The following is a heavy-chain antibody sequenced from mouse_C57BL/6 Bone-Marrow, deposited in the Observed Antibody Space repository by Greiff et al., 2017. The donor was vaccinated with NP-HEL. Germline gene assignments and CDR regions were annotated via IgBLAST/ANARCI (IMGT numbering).Heavy chain of an antibody. CDR2: IYPGSGNT. CDR1: GYTFTDYY. Sequence: QVQLQQSGAELVRPGASVKLSCKASGYTFTDYYIIWVKQRPGQGLEWIARIYPGSGNTYYNEKFKGKATLTAEKSSSTAYMQLSSLTSEDSAVYFCARGYGSSYDYWGQGTTLTVSS. D-gene: IGHD1-1*01. V-gene: IGHV1-76*01. J-gene: IGHJ2*01. CDR3: ARGYGSSYDY.